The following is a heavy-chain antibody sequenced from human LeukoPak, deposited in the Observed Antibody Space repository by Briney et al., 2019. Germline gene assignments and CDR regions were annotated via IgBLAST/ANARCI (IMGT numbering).Heavy chain of an antibody. Sequence: GGSLRLSCAASGFSFSDYYMSWIRQAPGKGLEWLSYISSSSGTIYYADSVKGRFTISRDNAHTSLFLPMNTLSAADTAVYYCAKRPGYDSSGYRDYWGQGTLVTVSS. CDR3: AKRPGYDSSGYRDY. V-gene: IGHV3-11*04. CDR2: ISSSSGTI. CDR1: GFSFSDYY. J-gene: IGHJ4*02. D-gene: IGHD3-22*01.